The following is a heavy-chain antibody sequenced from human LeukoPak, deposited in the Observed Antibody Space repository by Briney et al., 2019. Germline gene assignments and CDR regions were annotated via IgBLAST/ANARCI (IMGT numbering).Heavy chain of an antibody. Sequence: GGSLRLSCAASGFTFSSYEMNWVRQAPGKGLEWVSYISSSGSTTHYTDSVKGRFTISRDNAKNTVELQMNDLRAEDTALYYCARDMNYNLDFWGQGTLVTVSS. V-gene: IGHV3-48*03. CDR3: ARDMNYNLDF. CDR2: ISSSGSTT. J-gene: IGHJ4*02. CDR1: GFTFSSYE. D-gene: IGHD1-1*01.